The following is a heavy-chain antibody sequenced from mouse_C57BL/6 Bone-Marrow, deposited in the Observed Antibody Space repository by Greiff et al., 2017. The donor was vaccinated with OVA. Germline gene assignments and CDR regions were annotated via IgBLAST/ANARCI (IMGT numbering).Heavy chain of an antibody. D-gene: IGHD1-1*01. Sequence: DVKLVESGGGLVKPGGSLKLSCAASGFTFSSYAMSWVRQTPEKRLEWVATISDGGSYTYYPDNVKGRFTISRDNAKNNLYLQMSHLKSEDTAMYYCARDPPPYYYGSSPWFAYWGQGTLVTVSA. J-gene: IGHJ3*01. CDR2: ISDGGSYT. CDR3: ARDPPPYYYGSSPWFAY. V-gene: IGHV5-4*01. CDR1: GFTFSSYA.